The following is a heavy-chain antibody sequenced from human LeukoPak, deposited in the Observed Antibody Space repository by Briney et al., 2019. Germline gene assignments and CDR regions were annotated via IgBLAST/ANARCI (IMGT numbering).Heavy chain of an antibody. Sequence: GGSLRLSCAASGFTFNNAWMSWVRQAPGKGREWVGRIKSKTDGGTTDYAARVKGIFTSAREEAKKKLYLQMNSLKTEDTAVYYCTIRPGSYDNWGQGTLVTVSS. D-gene: IGHD3-10*01. J-gene: IGHJ4*02. CDR2: IKSKTDGGTT. CDR1: GFTFNNAW. V-gene: IGHV3-15*01. CDR3: TIRPGSYDN.